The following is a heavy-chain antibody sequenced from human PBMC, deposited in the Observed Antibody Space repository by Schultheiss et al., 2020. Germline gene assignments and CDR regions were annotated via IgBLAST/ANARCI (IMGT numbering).Heavy chain of an antibody. J-gene: IGHJ5*02. D-gene: IGHD6-13*01. Sequence: SQTLSLTCTVSGGSISSSSYYWGWIRQPPGKGLEWIGEINHSGSTNYNPSLKSRVTISVDTSKNQFSLKLSSVTAADTAVYYCARESGGAAAGQRAWFDPWGQGTLVTVSA. CDR3: ARESGGAAAGQRAWFDP. CDR2: INHSGST. V-gene: IGHV4-39*07. CDR1: GGSISSSSYY.